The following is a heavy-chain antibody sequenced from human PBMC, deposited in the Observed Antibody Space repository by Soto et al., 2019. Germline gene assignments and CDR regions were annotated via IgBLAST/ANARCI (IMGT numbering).Heavy chain of an antibody. Sequence: ASVKVSCNATGDSFANNDASWVRQATGQGLEWMGWMNPGSGDTVYAQKFQGRVTMTRDISIATAYMELSSLRSDDTAIYHRQRMETFGSLNWFDPWGQGTLVTVSS. CDR1: GDSFANND. CDR2: MNPGSGDT. D-gene: IGHD3-16*01. V-gene: IGHV1-8*01. J-gene: IGHJ5*02. CDR3: QRMETFGSLNWFDP.